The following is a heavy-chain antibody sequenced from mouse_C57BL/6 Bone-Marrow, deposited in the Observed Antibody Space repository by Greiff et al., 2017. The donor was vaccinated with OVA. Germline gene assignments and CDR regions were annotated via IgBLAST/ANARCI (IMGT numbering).Heavy chain of an antibody. CDR2: ISSGSSTI. CDR3: ARKEDYYGSRAWFAY. J-gene: IGHJ3*01. D-gene: IGHD1-1*01. CDR1: GFTFSDYG. Sequence: EVHLVESGGGLVKPGGSLKLSCAASGFTFSDYGMHWVRQAPEKGLEWVAYISSGSSTIYYADTVKGRFTISRENAKNTLFLQMTSLRSEDTAMYYCARKEDYYGSRAWFAYWGQGTLVTVSA. V-gene: IGHV5-17*01.